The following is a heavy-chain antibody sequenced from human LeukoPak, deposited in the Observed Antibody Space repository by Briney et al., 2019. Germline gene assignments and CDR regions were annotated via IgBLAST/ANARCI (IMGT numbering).Heavy chain of an antibody. Sequence: SETLSLTCAVYGGSFSGYYWSWIRQPPGKGLEWIGEINHSGSTNYNPSLKSRVTISVDTSKNQFSLKLSSVTAADTAVYYCARVKYYYDSSGYYYYYYYYMDVWGKGTTVTVSS. CDR3: ARVKYYYDSSGYYYYYYYYMDV. V-gene: IGHV4-34*01. D-gene: IGHD3-22*01. CDR1: GGSFSGYY. J-gene: IGHJ6*03. CDR2: INHSGST.